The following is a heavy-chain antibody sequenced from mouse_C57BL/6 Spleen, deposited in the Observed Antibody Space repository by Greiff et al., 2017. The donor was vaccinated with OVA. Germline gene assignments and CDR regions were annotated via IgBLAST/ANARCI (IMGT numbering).Heavy chain of an antibody. J-gene: IGHJ2*01. CDR3: ARGGGTEYYFDY. Sequence: EVQLQESGGGLVKPGGSLKLSCAASGFTFSDYGMHWVRQAPEKGLEWVAYISSGSSTIYYADTVKGRFTISRDNAKNTLFLQMTSLRSEDTAMYYCARGGGTEYYFDYWGQGTTLTVSS. V-gene: IGHV5-17*01. CDR1: GFTFSDYG. D-gene: IGHD4-1*01. CDR2: ISSGSSTI.